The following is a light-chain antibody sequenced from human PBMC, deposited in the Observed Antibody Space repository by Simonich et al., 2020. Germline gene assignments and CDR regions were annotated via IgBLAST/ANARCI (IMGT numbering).Light chain of an antibody. CDR1: SSNIGSNY. J-gene: IGLJ3*02. CDR2: DNN. Sequence: QSVLTQPPLASGTPGQRVTISCSGSSSNIGSNYVYWYQQLPGTAPKLLIYDNNKRPSGIPDRFSGSKSGTSATLGITGLQTGDEADYYCGTWDSSLSAWVFGGGTKLTVL. V-gene: IGLV1-51*01. CDR3: GTWDSSLSAWV.